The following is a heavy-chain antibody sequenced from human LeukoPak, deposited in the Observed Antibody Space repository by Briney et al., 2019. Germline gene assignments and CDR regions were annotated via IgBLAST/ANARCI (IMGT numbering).Heavy chain of an antibody. CDR3: ARQRRNRITIFGVVPDAFDI. D-gene: IGHD3-3*01. J-gene: IGHJ3*02. CDR2: INHSGST. V-gene: IGHV4-34*01. CDR1: GGSFSGYY. Sequence: PSETLSLTCAVYGGSFSGYYWSWIRQPPGKGPEWIGEINHSGSTNYNPSLKSRVTVSVDTSKNQFSLKLSSVTAADTAVYYCARQRRNRITIFGVVPDAFDIWGQGTMVTVSS.